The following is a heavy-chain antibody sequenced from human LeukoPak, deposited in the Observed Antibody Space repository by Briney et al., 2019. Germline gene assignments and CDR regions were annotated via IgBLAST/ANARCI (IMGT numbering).Heavy chain of an antibody. CDR3: ARARGLTVEKGDAFDI. Sequence: SVKVSCKASGGTFSSYAISWVRQAPGQGLEWMGRIIPILGIANYAQKFQGRVTITADKSTSTAYMELSSLRSEDTAVYYCARARGLTVEKGDAFDIWGQGTMVTVSS. J-gene: IGHJ3*02. D-gene: IGHD4-23*01. CDR2: IIPILGIA. V-gene: IGHV1-69*04. CDR1: GGTFSSYA.